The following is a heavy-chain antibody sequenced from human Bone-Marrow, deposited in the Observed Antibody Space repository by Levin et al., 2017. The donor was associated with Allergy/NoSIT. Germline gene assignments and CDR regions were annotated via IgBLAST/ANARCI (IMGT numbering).Heavy chain of an antibody. V-gene: IGHV3-66*01. J-gene: IGHJ5*02. CDR1: GFTVSTNS. CDR2: IYHDGTT. CDR3: AGGMGYSWSHDP. D-gene: IGHD6-13*01. Sequence: RSGGSLRLSCAASGFTVSTNSMSWVRQAPGKGLEWVSVIYHDGTTYYADSVKGRFTISRDTSENTLYLQMNSLRVEDTAVYYCAGGMGYSWSHDPWGQGTLVTVSS.